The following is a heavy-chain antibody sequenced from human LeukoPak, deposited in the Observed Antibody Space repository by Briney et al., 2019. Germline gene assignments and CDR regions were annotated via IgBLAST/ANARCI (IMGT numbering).Heavy chain of an antibody. CDR1: GFTFSGSA. V-gene: IGHV3-73*01. Sequence: QSGGSLRLSWAAAGFTFSGSAMHWVRQASGKGLEWVGRIRSKANSYATAYAASVKGRFTISRDDSKNTAYLQMNSLNTEDTAVYYCTSQRIVGAYDYWGQGTLVTVSS. CDR3: TSQRIVGAYDY. J-gene: IGHJ4*02. CDR2: IRSKANSYAT. D-gene: IGHD1-26*01.